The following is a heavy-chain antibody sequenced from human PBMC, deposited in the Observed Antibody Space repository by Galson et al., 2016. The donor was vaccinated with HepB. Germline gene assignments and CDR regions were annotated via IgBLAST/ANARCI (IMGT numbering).Heavy chain of an antibody. D-gene: IGHD3-3*01. CDR3: ARDRERQVAPFTMTPPDDWYVDL. CDR2: IIPIFGTA. Sequence: SVKVSCKASGGTFSSYVISWVRQAPGQGLEWMGGIIPIFGTANYAQKFQGRLTITADESTSTAYMELYRLRSEDTAVYYCARDRERQVAPFTMTPPDDWYVDLWGRGTLLTVSS. CDR1: GGTFSSYV. V-gene: IGHV1-69*13. J-gene: IGHJ2*01.